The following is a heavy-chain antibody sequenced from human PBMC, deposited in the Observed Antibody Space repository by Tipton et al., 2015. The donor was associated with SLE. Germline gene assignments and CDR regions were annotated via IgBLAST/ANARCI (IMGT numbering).Heavy chain of an antibody. CDR2: SIPLFGSP. J-gene: IGHJ3*02. V-gene: IGHV1-69*06. D-gene: IGHD6-13*01. CDR1: GGTFGSYT. Sequence: QVQLVQSGAEVKKPGSSVKVSCTASGGTFGSYTISWVRQAPGQGLEWMGKSIPLFGSPNYAQKFQGRVTITADKSTSTAYMELSSLRSEDTAVYYGARSYSGRRGEAFDIWGQGTMVTVSS. CDR3: ARSYSGRRGEAFDI.